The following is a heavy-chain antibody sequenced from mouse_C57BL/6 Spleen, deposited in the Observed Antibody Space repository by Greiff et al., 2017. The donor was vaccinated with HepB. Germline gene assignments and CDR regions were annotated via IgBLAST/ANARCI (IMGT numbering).Heavy chain of an antibody. J-gene: IGHJ2*01. D-gene: IGHD3-2*02. V-gene: IGHV1-50*01. CDR1: GYTFTSYW. Sequence: QVQLQQPGAELVKPGASVKLSCKASGYTFTSYWMQWVKQRPGQGLEWIGEIDPSDSYTNYNQKFKGKATLTVDTSSSTAYMQLSSLTSEDSAVYYCARKGREKTAQATGNYWGQGTTLTVSS. CDR3: ARKGREKTAQATGNY. CDR2: IDPSDSYT.